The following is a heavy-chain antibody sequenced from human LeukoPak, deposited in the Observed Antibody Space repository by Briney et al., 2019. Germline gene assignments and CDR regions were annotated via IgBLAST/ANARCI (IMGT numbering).Heavy chain of an antibody. V-gene: IGHV4-38-2*01. D-gene: IGHD3-10*01. CDR3: ARGRGSGSYPHGY. Sequence: SETLSLTCGVSGYSINSGHYWGWIRQPPGKELEWIGSIYHSGTTYYNPSLKSRVTISVDTSKNQFSLKLSSVTAADTAVYYCARGRGSGSYPHGYWGQGTLVTVSS. J-gene: IGHJ4*02. CDR2: IYHSGTT. CDR1: GYSINSGHY.